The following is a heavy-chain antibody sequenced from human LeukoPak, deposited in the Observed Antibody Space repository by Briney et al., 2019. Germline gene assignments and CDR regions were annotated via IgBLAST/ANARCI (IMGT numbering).Heavy chain of an antibody. Sequence: PSETLSLTCTVSGGSISSYYWSWIRQPPGKGLEWIGYIYYSGSTNYNPSLKSRVTISVDTSKNQFSLKLSSVTAADTAVYYCASRWFGEPVPEYYFDYWGQGTLVTVSS. V-gene: IGHV4-59*08. D-gene: IGHD3-10*01. CDR3: ASRWFGEPVPEYYFDY. J-gene: IGHJ4*02. CDR2: IYYSGST. CDR1: GGSISSYY.